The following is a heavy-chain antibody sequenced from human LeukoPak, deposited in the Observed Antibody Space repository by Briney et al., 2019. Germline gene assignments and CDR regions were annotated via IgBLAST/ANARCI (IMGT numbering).Heavy chain of an antibody. V-gene: IGHV3-30*18. D-gene: IGHD3-9*01. J-gene: IGHJ4*02. CDR1: GFTFSSYG. CDR3: AKGRPRYFDWAPTLYY. Sequence: GGSLRLSCAASGFTFSSYGLHWVRQPPGKGLDGVAVISYVGSNKYYADSVRGGFTISRDNSKNTLYLQMNSLRAEDTAVYYCAKGRPRYFDWAPTLYYWGQGTLVTVSS. CDR2: ISYVGSNK.